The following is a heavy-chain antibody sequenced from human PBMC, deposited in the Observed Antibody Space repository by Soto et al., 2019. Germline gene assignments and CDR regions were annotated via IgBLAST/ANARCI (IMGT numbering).Heavy chain of an antibody. CDR3: AKRTPVSTYDFDY. V-gene: IGHV3-23*01. J-gene: IGHJ4*02. Sequence: EVQLLESGGDLVQPGGSLRLSCAASGFSFSSYGMSWVRQAPGKGLEWVSSISGGGGTTYYADSVKGRFTISRDNAKNTLYLQMNSLKVEDTAVSYCAKRTPVSTYDFDYWGQGTLVTVSS. CDR1: GFSFSSYG. CDR2: ISGGGGTT.